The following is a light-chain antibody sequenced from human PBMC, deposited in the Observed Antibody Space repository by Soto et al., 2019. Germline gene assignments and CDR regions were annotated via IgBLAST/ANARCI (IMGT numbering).Light chain of an antibody. CDR3: QQYDSYSRT. J-gene: IGKJ1*01. CDR2: LGS. CDR1: QSLLQSNGYNC. Sequence: DIVMTQSPLSLPVTPGEPASISCRSSQSLLQSNGYNCLDWYLQKPGQSPQLLIYLGSNRASGVPDRFSGSGSATEFTPSISSLQPDDFATYYCQQYDSYSRTFGQGTKVDIK. V-gene: IGKV2-28*01.